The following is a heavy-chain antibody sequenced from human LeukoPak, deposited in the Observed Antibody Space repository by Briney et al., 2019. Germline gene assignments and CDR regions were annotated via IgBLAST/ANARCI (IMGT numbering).Heavy chain of an antibody. Sequence: PGGSLRLSCAASGFTFSSYGMHWVRQAPGKGLEWVAFIRYDGSNKYYADSVKGRFTISRDNSKNTLYLQMNSLRAEDTAVYYCAKDRSPYVMNGDLDYWGQGTLVTVSS. J-gene: IGHJ4*02. D-gene: IGHD4-17*01. CDR1: GFTFSSYG. CDR3: AKDRSPYVMNGDLDY. CDR2: IRYDGSNK. V-gene: IGHV3-30*02.